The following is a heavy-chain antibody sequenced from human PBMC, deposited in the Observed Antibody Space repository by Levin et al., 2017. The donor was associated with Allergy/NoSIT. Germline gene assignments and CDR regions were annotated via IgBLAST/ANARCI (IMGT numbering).Heavy chain of an antibody. V-gene: IGHV4-61*01. CDR3: ARDIRLVGATAIDY. CDR1: GGSVSGATTY. Sequence: SQTLSLTCTVSGGSVSGATTYWTWIRQSPGKGLEWIAFISDTGTANYNPSLRHRVIISVDKSRQRVSLRLSSVTTADSALYYCARDIRLVGATAIDYWGQGILVTVAS. J-gene: IGHJ4*02. CDR2: ISDTGTA. D-gene: IGHD1-26*01.